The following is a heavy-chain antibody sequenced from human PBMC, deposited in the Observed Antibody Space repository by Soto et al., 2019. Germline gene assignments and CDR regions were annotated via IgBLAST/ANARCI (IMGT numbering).Heavy chain of an antibody. D-gene: IGHD6-6*01. V-gene: IGHV4-31*03. J-gene: IGHJ4*02. CDR3: ARVVSIAARFIDY. CDR2: IYYSGST. Sequence: QVQLQESGPGLVKPSQTLSLTCTVSGGSISSGGYYWSWIRQHPGKGLEWIGYIYYSGSTYYNPSRTRRVTLSVDTSKNQFPLKLSSVTAADTAVYYCARVVSIAARFIDYWGQGTLVTVSS. CDR1: GGSISSGGYY.